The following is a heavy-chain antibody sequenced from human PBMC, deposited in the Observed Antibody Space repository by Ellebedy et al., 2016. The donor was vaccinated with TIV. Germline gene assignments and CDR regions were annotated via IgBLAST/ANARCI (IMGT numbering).Heavy chain of an antibody. J-gene: IGHJ6*02. CDR1: GFTFGDYA. CDR2: IRWNSGTI. V-gene: IGHV3-9*01. D-gene: IGHD1-26*01. Sequence: PGGSLRLSCAASGFTFGDYAMHWVRLVPGKGLEWVSGIRWNSGTIGYADSVKGRFTISRDNAKNSLYLQMNSLRAEDTALYYCAKGSWSRLFYPMDVWGLGTTVTVSS. CDR3: AKGSWSRLFYPMDV.